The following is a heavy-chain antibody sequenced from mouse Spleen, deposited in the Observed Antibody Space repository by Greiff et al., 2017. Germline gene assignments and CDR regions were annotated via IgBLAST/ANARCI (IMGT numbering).Heavy chain of an antibody. CDR3: ARQGIYYGNYGWYFDV. Sequence: VKLVESGGGLVKLGGSLKLSCAASGFTFSSYAMSWVRQTPEKRLEWVATISSGGGNTYYPDSVKGRFTISRDNAKNTLYLQMSSLKSEDTAMYYCARQGIYYGNYGWYFDVWGAGTTVTVSS. V-gene: IGHV5-9*04. J-gene: IGHJ1*01. D-gene: IGHD2-1*01. CDR2: ISSGGGNT. CDR1: GFTFSSYA.